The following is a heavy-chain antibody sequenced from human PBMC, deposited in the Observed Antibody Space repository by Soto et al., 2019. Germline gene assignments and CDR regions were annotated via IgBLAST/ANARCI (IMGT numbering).Heavy chain of an antibody. CDR3: ARDQQVAVAGSIYYYAMDV. V-gene: IGHV3-33*01. D-gene: IGHD6-19*01. CDR1: GFTFSRYG. CDR2: IWYDGTNK. Sequence: QVQLVESGGGVVQPGRSLRLSCAASGFTFSRYGMHWARQAPGKGLEWVAVIWYDGTNKYYSDSVKGRFTISRDNSKSTLSLQMNSLRLEATAVYYCARDQQVAVAGSIYYYAMDVWGQGTTVTVSS. J-gene: IGHJ6*02.